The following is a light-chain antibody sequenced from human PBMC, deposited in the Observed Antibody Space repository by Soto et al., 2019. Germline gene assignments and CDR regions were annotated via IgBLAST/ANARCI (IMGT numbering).Light chain of an antibody. Sequence: DLVMTQTPLSSPVTLGQPASISCKSSQSLLHSDGNTYLSWFHQRPGQPLRLLIYKVSNRFSGVPDRFSGSGAGTDFTLTISRVEAEDVGVYYCMQATQYRPYTFGQGTKLEIK. CDR3: MQATQYRPYT. CDR1: QSLLHSDGNTY. CDR2: KVS. V-gene: IGKV2-24*01. J-gene: IGKJ2*01.